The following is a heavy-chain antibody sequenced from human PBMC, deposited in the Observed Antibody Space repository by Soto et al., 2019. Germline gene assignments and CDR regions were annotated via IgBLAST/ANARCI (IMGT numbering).Heavy chain of an antibody. CDR1: GYSFTSYW. D-gene: IGHD3-22*01. Sequence: GESLKISCKGSGYSFTSYWISWVRQMPGKGLEWMGRIDPSDSYTNYSPSFQGHVTISADKSISTAYLHWSSLKASDTAMYYCARDDSSGYYHSSMDVWGQGTTVTVSS. V-gene: IGHV5-10-1*01. J-gene: IGHJ6*02. CDR3: ARDDSSGYYHSSMDV. CDR2: IDPSDSYT.